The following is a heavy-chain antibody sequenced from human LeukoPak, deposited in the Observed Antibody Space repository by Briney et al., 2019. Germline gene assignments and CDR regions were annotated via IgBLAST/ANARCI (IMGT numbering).Heavy chain of an antibody. CDR3: AKEATAMDSYYYYMDV. D-gene: IGHD5-18*01. Sequence: GRSLRLSCAASGFTFSSYGMHWVRQAPSKGLEWVAVIWYDGSNKYYADSVKGRFTISRDNSKNTLYLQMNSLRAEDTAVYYCAKEATAMDSYYYYMDVWGKGTTVTVSS. V-gene: IGHV3-33*06. CDR1: GFTFSSYG. J-gene: IGHJ6*03. CDR2: IWYDGSNK.